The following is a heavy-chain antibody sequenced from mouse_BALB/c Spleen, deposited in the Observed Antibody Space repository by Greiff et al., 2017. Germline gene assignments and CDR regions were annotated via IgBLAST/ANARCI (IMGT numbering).Heavy chain of an antibody. D-gene: IGHD1-1*01. J-gene: IGHJ2*01. CDR2: IRNKANGYTT. CDR1: GFTFTDYY. V-gene: IGHV7-3*02. Sequence: EVHLVESGGGLVQPGGSLRLSCATSGFTFTDYYMSWVRQPPGKALEWLGFIRNKANGYTTEYSASVKGLFTISSDNSQSILYLQMNTLRAEDSATYYCASTNYYGSSYYFDYWGQGTTLTVSS. CDR3: ASTNYYGSSYYFDY.